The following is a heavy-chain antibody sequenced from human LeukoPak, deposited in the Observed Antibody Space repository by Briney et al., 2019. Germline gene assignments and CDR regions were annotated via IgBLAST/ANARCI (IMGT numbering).Heavy chain of an antibody. CDR2: IYYSGST. CDR3: ARGRGRGHCSSTSCYIYYYYGMDV. J-gene: IGHJ6*02. D-gene: IGHD2-2*01. CDR1: GGSISSGGYY. Sequence: PSETLSLTCTVSGGSISSGGYYWSWIRQHPGKGLEWIGYIYYSGSTYYNPSLKSRVTISVDTSKNQFSLKLSSVTAADTAVYYCARGRGRGHCSSTSCYIYYYYGMDVWGQGTTVTVSS. V-gene: IGHV4-31*03.